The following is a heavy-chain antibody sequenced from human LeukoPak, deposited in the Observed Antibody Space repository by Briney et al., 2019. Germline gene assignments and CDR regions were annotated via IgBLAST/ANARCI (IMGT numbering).Heavy chain of an antibody. J-gene: IGHJ4*02. CDR1: GYTFTTYY. CDR2: INPNSGGT. D-gene: IGHD3-22*01. CDR3: ARVLNYYDSSGYLYYFDF. V-gene: IGHV1-2*02. Sequence: ASVRVSCKASGYTFTTYYMHWVRQAPGQGREWMGWINPNSGGTNYAQKFQGMVTMTRDTSISTAYMELSRLRSDDTAVYYCARVLNYYDSSGYLYYFDFWGQGALVTVSS.